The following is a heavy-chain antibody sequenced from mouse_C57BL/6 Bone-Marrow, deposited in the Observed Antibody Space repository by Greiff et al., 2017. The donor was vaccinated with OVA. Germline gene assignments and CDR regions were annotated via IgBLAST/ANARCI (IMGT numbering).Heavy chain of an antibody. CDR3: AREGGGGGYFDY. D-gene: IGHD1-1*02. CDR1: GYAFSSSW. V-gene: IGHV1-82*01. Sequence: QVQLKESGPELVKPGASVKISCKASGYAFSSSWMNWVKQRPGQGLEWIGRIYPGDGDTNYNGKFKGKATLTADKSSSTAYMQLSSLTSEDSAVYFCAREGGGGGYFDYWGQGTTLTVSS. J-gene: IGHJ2*01. CDR2: IYPGDGDT.